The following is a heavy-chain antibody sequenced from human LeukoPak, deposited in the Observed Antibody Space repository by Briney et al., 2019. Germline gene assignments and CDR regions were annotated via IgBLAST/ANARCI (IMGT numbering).Heavy chain of an antibody. CDR2: ISSSGSTI. Sequence: GGSLRLSCAASGFTFSSYEMNWVRQAPGKGLEWVSYISSSGSTIYYADSVKGRFTISRENAKNSLYLQMNSLRADVTSVYYCPRGRGLLENHVRYWEKGTVVPVS. CDR1: GFTFSSYE. J-gene: IGHJ4*02. CDR3: PRGRGLLENHVRY. D-gene: IGHD1-14*01. V-gene: IGHV3-48*03.